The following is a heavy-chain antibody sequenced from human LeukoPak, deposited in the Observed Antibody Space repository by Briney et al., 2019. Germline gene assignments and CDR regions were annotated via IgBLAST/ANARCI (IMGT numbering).Heavy chain of an antibody. CDR1: GGSISSSSYY. CDR2: IYYSGST. V-gene: IGHV4-39*07. Sequence: SETLSLTCTVSGGSISSSSYYWGWIRQPPGKGLEWIGSIYYSGSTYYNPSLKSRVTISVDTSKNQFSLKLSSVTAADTAVYYCAREFRIYEGFGPNWFDPWGQGTLVTVSS. CDR3: AREFRIYEGFGPNWFDP. J-gene: IGHJ5*02. D-gene: IGHD3-10*01.